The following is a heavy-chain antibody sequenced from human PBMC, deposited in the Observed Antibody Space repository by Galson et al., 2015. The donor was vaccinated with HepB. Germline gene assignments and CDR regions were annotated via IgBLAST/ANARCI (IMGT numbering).Heavy chain of an antibody. Sequence: LSLTCSVSGGSVSSYYWNWIRQPAGKGLEWLGRFYTKGGTSYNPSLRSRVTMSGDTFRNQIFLKLNSATAADTAVYYCARGYCPSSTCFRTNYFDSWGQGVLVTVSS. J-gene: IGHJ4*02. D-gene: IGHD2-2*01. CDR3: ARGYCPSSTCFRTNYFDS. CDR1: GGSVSSYY. CDR2: FYTKGGT. V-gene: IGHV4-4*07.